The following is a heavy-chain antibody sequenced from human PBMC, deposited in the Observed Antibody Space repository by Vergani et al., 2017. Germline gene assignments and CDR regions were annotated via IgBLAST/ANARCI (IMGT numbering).Heavy chain of an antibody. CDR1: GGSISSYY. CDR3: AREGDDYPNRQLDY. D-gene: IGHD5-24*01. CDR2: IYYSGST. V-gene: IGHV4-59*01. Sequence: QVQLQESGPGLVKPSQTLSLTCTVSGGSISSYYWSWIRQPPGKGLEWIGYIYYSGSTNYNPSLKSRVTISVDTSKNQFSLKLSSVTAADTAVYYCAREGDDYPNRQLDYWGQGTLVTVSS. J-gene: IGHJ4*02.